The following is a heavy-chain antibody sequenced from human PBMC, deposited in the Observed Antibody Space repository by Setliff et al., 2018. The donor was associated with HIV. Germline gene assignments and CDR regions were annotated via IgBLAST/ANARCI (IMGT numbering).Heavy chain of an antibody. D-gene: IGHD3-22*01. CDR1: GFTFSSYA. CDR3: ARELSAGYYYDSSGGVLDY. J-gene: IGHJ4*02. V-gene: IGHV3-30*04. CDR2: ISYDGSNK. Sequence: GGSLRLSCAASGFTFSSYAVHWVRQAPGKGLEWVAVISYDGSNKYYADSVKGRFTISRDNSKNTLYLQMNSLRAEDTAVYYCARELSAGYYYDSSGGVLDYWGQGTLVTVSS.